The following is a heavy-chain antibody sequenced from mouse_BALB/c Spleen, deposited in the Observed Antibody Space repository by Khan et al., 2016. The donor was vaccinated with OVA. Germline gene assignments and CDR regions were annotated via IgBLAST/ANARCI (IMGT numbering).Heavy chain of an antibody. CDR3: ARQPYYHYNIMDY. V-gene: IGHV2-6-1*01. CDR2: IWSDGST. Sequence: QVQLKESGPGLVAPSQSLSITCTISGFSLTNYGIHWVRQPPGKGLEWLVMIWSDGSTTYNSALKSRLTISKENSKSQGFLKMNSLQTDDTAMYFCARQPYYHYNIMDYWGQGTSVTVSS. CDR1: GFSLTNYG. J-gene: IGHJ4*01. D-gene: IGHD2-10*01.